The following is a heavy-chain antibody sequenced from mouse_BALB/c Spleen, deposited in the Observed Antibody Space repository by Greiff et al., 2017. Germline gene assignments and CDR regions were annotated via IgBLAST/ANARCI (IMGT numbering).Heavy chain of an antibody. CDR2: INPGSGYT. CDR3: ASAWGRIGLVSYAY. D-gene: IGHD3-1*01. V-gene: IGHV1-4*01. CDR1: GYTFTSYA. J-gene: IGHJ3*01. Sequence: VQLQQSGAELARPGASVTMSCKASGYTFTSYAMHWVNQRPGQGLEWIGDINPGSGYTNYNQKFKDKATLTADKSSSAAYMQLSSLTSEGSAVYDGASAWGRIGLVSYAYWGQGTLVTVSA.